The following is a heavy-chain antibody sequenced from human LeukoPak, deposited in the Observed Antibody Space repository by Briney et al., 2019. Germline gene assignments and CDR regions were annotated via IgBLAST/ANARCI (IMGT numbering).Heavy chain of an antibody. J-gene: IGHJ3*02. Sequence: GGSLRLSCAASGFTFDDYAMHWVRQAPGKGLEWVSGISWNSGSIGYADSVKGRFTISRDNSKNTLYLQMNSLRAEDTAVYYCARTSGSQYDAFDIWGQGTMVTVSS. D-gene: IGHD1-26*01. CDR3: ARTSGSQYDAFDI. V-gene: IGHV3-9*01. CDR1: GFTFDDYA. CDR2: ISWNSGSI.